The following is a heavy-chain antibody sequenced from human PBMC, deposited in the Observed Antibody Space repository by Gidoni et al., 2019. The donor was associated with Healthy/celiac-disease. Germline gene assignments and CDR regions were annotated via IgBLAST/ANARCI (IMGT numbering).Heavy chain of an antibody. J-gene: IGHJ4*02. CDR3: ARVEVTIFGVVIRGYFDY. D-gene: IGHD3-3*01. CDR1: GYSLSSGSY. Sequence: QVQLQESGPGLVKPSETLSLTCAVSGYSLSSGSYWGGIRQPPGKGLEWIGSIYHSGSTYYNPSLKSRVTISVDTSKNQFSLKLSSVTAADTAVYYCARVEVTIFGVVIRGYFDYWGQGTLVTVSS. V-gene: IGHV4-38-2*01. CDR2: IYHSGST.